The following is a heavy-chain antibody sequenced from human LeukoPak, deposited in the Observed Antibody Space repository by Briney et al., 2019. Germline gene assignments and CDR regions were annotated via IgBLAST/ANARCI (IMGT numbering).Heavy chain of an antibody. CDR2: INPNSGGT. V-gene: IGHV1-2*02. CDR3: ARDSSYDYVWGSYRWGFDY. CDR1: GYTFTSYY. J-gene: IGHJ4*02. Sequence: ASVKVSCKASGYTFTSYYMHWVRQAPGQGLEWMGWINPNSGGTNYAQKFQGRVTMTRDTSISTAYMELSRLRSDDTAVYYCARDSSYDYVWGSYRWGFDYWGQGTLVTVSS. D-gene: IGHD3-16*02.